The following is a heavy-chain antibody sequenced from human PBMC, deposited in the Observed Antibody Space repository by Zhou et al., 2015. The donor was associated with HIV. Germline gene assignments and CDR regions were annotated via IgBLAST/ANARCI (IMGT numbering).Heavy chain of an antibody. CDR1: GGTFSSYA. Sequence: QVQLVQSGAEVKKPGSSVKVSCKASGGTFSSYAISWVRQAPGQGLEWMGGIIPIFGTANYAQKFQGRVTITADESTSTAYMELSSLRSEDTAVYYCARRGAVVVPANPLRGTPQNWFDPWGQGTLVTVSS. D-gene: IGHD2-2*01. J-gene: IGHJ5*02. CDR3: ARRGAVVVPANPLRGTPQNWFDP. CDR2: IIPIFGTA. V-gene: IGHV1-69*01.